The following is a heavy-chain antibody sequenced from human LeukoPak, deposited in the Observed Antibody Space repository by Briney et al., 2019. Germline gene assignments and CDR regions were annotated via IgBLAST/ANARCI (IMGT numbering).Heavy chain of an antibody. Sequence: GGSLRLSCAASGFTFSDYYMSWIRQAPGKGLEWVSYISSSGSTIYYADSVKGRFTISRDNAKNSLYLQMNSLRAEDTAVYYCASWYTSGWPHFDYWGQGTLVTVSS. D-gene: IGHD6-19*01. V-gene: IGHV3-11*04. J-gene: IGHJ4*02. CDR3: ASWYTSGWPHFDY. CDR1: GFTFSDYY. CDR2: ISSSGSTI.